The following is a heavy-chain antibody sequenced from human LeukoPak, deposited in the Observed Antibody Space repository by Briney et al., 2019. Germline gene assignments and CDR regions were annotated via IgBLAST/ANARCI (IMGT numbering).Heavy chain of an antibody. Sequence: SETLSLTCTVSGGSISSGSYYWSWIRQPAGKGLEWIGRIYTSGSTNYNPSLKSRVTISVDTSKNQFSLKLSSVTAADTAVYYCARVIAAAGGVYNWFDPWGQGTLVTVSS. CDR1: GGSISSGSYY. CDR3: ARVIAAAGGVYNWFDP. CDR2: IYTSGST. J-gene: IGHJ5*02. V-gene: IGHV4-61*02. D-gene: IGHD6-13*01.